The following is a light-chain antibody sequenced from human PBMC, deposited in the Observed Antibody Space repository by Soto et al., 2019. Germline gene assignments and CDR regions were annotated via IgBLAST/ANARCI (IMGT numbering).Light chain of an antibody. CDR2: DVS. V-gene: IGLV2-11*01. CDR1: SSDVGGYNY. Sequence: QSALTQPRSVSGSPGQSVTISCTGTSSDVGGYNYVSWYQQHPGKAPKLMIYDVSKRPSGVPDRFSGSKSGNTASLTISGLQAEDEADYYFCSYAGSYTSVVFGGGTKVTVL. CDR3: CSYAGSYTSVV. J-gene: IGLJ2*01.